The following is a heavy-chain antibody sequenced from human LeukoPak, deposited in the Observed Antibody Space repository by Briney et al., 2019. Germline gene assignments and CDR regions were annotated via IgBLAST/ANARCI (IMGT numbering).Heavy chain of an antibody. Sequence: ASEKVSCKASGYTFTSYGISWVRQAPGQGLEWMGWISAYNGNTNYAQKLQGRVTMTTDTSTSTAYMELRSLRSDDTAVYYCARDSITMVRGVHFDYWGQGTLVTVSS. J-gene: IGHJ4*02. CDR1: GYTFTSYG. V-gene: IGHV1-18*01. CDR2: ISAYNGNT. CDR3: ARDSITMVRGVHFDY. D-gene: IGHD3-10*01.